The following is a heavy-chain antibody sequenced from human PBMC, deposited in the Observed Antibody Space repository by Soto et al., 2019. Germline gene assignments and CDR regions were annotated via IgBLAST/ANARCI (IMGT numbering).Heavy chain of an antibody. CDR1: GYTFTKYW. J-gene: IGHJ4*02. Sequence: EVQLVQSGAEVKKTGESLKISCQASGYTFTKYWVGWVRQMPGKGLEWMGIIYPDDSDTRYSPSFQGHVTISADKSISTAYIQWSRLKASDSATYYCARRDMLTGYVYFDYWGQGTQVTVSS. V-gene: IGHV5-51*03. CDR2: IYPDDSDT. D-gene: IGHD3-9*01. CDR3: ARRDMLTGYVYFDY.